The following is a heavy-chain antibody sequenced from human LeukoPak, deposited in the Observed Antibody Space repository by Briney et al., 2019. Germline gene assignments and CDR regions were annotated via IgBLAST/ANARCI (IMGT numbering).Heavy chain of an antibody. V-gene: IGHV3-48*02. Sequence: TGGSPRLSCAASGFTFSSYGMNWVRQAPGKGLEWISYISSSSSNIYYADSMKGRFTISRDNAKNSLYLQMNSVRDEDTAVYYCARDWGLSGYVLDHWGQGTLVTVSS. CDR1: GFTFSSYG. CDR3: ARDWGLSGYVLDH. D-gene: IGHD6-25*01. CDR2: ISSSSSNI. J-gene: IGHJ4*02.